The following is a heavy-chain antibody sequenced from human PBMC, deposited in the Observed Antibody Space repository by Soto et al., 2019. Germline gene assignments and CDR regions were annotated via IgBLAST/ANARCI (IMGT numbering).Heavy chain of an antibody. J-gene: IGHJ5*02. Sequence: QVQLQQWGAGLLKPSETLSLTCAVYGGSFSGYYWSWIRQPPGKGLEWIGEINHSGSTNYNPSRKSRVTISVDTSKNQFSLKLSSVTAADTAVYYCARKLRGRWFDPWGQGTLVTVSS. V-gene: IGHV4-34*01. CDR3: ARKLRGRWFDP. D-gene: IGHD3-16*01. CDR1: GGSFSGYY. CDR2: INHSGST.